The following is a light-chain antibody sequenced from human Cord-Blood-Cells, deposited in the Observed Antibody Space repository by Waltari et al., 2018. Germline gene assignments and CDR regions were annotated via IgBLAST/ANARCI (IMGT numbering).Light chain of an antibody. J-gene: IGLJ3*02. V-gene: IGLV2-23*02. Sequence: QSALTQPASVSGSPGQSITISCTGTSSDVGSYNLVSCYQQHPGKAPKLMIYAVSKRPSGVSNRFSGSKSGNTASRTISVLQAEDEADYYCCSYAGSSTFVFGGGTKLTVL. CDR2: AVS. CDR1: SSDVGSYNL. CDR3: CSYAGSSTFV.